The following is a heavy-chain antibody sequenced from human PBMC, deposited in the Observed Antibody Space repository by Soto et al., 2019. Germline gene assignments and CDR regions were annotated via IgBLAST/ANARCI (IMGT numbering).Heavy chain of an antibody. CDR2: INNSGSYT. V-gene: IGHV3-11*03. CDR3: ARTIAAAGGRRYFDL. D-gene: IGHD6-13*01. CDR1: GFTFSDYY. Sequence: QVQLMESGGGLVKPGGSLRLSCAASGFTFSDYYMSWIRQAPGKGLEWISYINNSGSYTNYADSVKGRFTISRDNAKNSLYLQMNSLRAADTAVYYCARTIAAAGGRRYFDLWGRGTLVTVSS. J-gene: IGHJ2*01.